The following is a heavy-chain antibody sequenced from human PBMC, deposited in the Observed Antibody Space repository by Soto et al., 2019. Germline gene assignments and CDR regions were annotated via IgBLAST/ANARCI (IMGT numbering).Heavy chain of an antibody. V-gene: IGHV4-30-4*01. Sequence: PSETLSLTCSVSGGSINSDDHYWTWIRQPPGKGLEWIGSIYKSGTTNYNPSLKSRITVSIDTSKNQFSLNLTSVTAADTALHYFARQRRGGYWFAPWGQGNTLTVSS. J-gene: IGHJ5*02. CDR2: IYKSGTT. CDR1: GGSINSDDHY. CDR3: ARQRRGGYWFAP.